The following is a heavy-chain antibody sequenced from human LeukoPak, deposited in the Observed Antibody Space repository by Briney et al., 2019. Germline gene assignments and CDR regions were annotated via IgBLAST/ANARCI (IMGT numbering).Heavy chain of an antibody. CDR2: IKQDGSEK. V-gene: IGHV3-7*01. Sequence: GGSLRLSCAASGFTFSSYWMSWVRQAPGKGLEWVANIKQDGSEKYYVDSVKGRFTISRDNAKNSLYLQMNSLRAEDTAVYYCARDIYYDSSGYYYWGQGTLVTVSS. CDR3: ARDIYYDSSGYYY. D-gene: IGHD3-22*01. CDR1: GFTFSSYW. J-gene: IGHJ4*02.